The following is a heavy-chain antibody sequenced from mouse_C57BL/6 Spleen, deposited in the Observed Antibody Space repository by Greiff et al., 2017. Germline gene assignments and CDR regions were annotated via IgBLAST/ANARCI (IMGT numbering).Heavy chain of an antibody. CDR3: ARGGYYYGSSSYYFDY. CDR2: IDPSDSYT. V-gene: IGHV1-59*01. D-gene: IGHD1-1*01. Sequence: QVQLQQPGAELVRPGTSVKLSCKASGYTFTSYWMHWVKQRPGQGLEWIGVIDPSDSYTNYNQKFKGKATLTVDTSSSTAYVQLSSLTSEDSAVYYCARGGYYYGSSSYYFDYWGQGTTLTVSS. CDR1: GYTFTSYW. J-gene: IGHJ2*01.